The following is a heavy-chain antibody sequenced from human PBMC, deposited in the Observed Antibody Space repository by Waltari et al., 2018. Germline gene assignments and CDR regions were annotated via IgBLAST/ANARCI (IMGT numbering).Heavy chain of an antibody. CDR1: GFTFSSYA. V-gene: IGHV3-23*03. D-gene: IGHD2-2*01. J-gene: IGHJ3*02. CDR2: IYSGGST. CDR3: AKAGPKTYQLRTKNLLDAFDI. Sequence: EVQLLESGGGLVQPGGSLRLSCAASGFTFSSYAMSWVRQAPGKGLEWVSVIYSGGSTYYADSVKGRFTISRDNSKNTLYLQMNSLRAEDTAVYYCAKAGPKTYQLRTKNLLDAFDIWGQGTMVTVSS.